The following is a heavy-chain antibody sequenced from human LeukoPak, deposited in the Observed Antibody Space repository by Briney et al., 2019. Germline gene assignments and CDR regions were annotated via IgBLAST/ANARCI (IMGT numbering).Heavy chain of an antibody. CDR1: GDSISGSIYH. CDR3: AREPDA. Sequence: SETLSLTCTVSGDSISGSIYHWGWIRQPPAKGLEWLGTVFHTGGAFYNPSLRGRTTVSVDTSKNQFSLKLTSVTAADTAVYYCAREPDAWGQGTLVAVSS. V-gene: IGHV4-39*07. CDR2: VFHTGGA. J-gene: IGHJ5*02.